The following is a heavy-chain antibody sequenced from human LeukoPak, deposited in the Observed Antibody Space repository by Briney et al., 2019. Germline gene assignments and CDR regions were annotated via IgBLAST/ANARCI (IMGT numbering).Heavy chain of an antibody. CDR3: ARDSNLRYCSSTSCLTMPGDY. V-gene: IGHV3-74*01. D-gene: IGHD2-2*01. CDR2: INSDGSST. Sequence: GGSLRLSCAASGFTFSSNWMHWVRQAPGKGLVWVSRINSDGSSTSYADSVKGRFTISRDNAKNTLYLQMNSLRVEDTAVYYCARDSNLRYCSSTSCLTMPGDYWGQGTLVTVSS. J-gene: IGHJ4*02. CDR1: GFTFSSNW.